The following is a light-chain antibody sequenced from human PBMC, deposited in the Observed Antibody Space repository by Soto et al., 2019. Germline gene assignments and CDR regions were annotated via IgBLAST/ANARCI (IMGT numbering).Light chain of an antibody. V-gene: IGKV1-39*01. CDR1: QSIAMF. CDR3: QQNYSPPLP. Sequence: DIQMTQSPSSLSASVGDTVIITCRASQSIAMFSSWYQQKPGKAPTLLIYRSSTLQNGVPSRFSGSGSGTYFTLTISSLQLEDFATYYCQQNYSPPLPFGGGTKVEMK. J-gene: IGKJ4*01. CDR2: RSS.